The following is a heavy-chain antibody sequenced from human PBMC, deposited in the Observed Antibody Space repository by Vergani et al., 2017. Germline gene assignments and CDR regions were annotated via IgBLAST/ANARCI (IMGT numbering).Heavy chain of an antibody. CDR3: ASGGVYYYDSSGYSFDY. Sequence: QVQLQESGPGLVKPSETLSLTCTVSGYSISSGYYWGWIRQPPGKGLEWIATVFHSGSTYYNPSLRRRVTMSVETSKNQFSLKLSTLTAADTAVYYCASGGVYYYDSSGYSFDYWGQGTLVTVSS. D-gene: IGHD3-22*01. V-gene: IGHV4-38-2*02. CDR1: GYSISSGYY. J-gene: IGHJ4*02. CDR2: VFHSGST.